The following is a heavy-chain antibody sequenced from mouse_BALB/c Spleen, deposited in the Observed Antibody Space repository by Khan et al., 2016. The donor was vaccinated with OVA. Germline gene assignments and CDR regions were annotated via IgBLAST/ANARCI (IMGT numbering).Heavy chain of an antibody. D-gene: IGHD2-3*01. CDR1: GYTFTTYW. Sequence: VQLQESGAELAKPGASMKMSCKASGYTFTTYWMHWVKQRPGQGLEWMGYIDPTTGYTAYNQKFKDRATLTTDKSSSTAYMQLSSLTSEDSAFYCGARRGLYDIFAHWGQGTLVTVSA. V-gene: IGHV1-7*01. CDR3: ARRGLYDIFAH. CDR2: IDPTTGYT. J-gene: IGHJ3*01.